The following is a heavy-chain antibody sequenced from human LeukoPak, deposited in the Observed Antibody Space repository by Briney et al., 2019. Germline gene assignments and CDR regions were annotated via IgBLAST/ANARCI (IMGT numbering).Heavy chain of an antibody. V-gene: IGHV1-2*02. D-gene: IGHD6-19*01. CDR1: GYSFTGYY. J-gene: IGHJ3*02. Sequence: VASVKVSCKASGYSFTGYYIHWVRQAPGQGLEWMGWINPNSGGTNYAQKFQGRVTMTRDTSISTAYMELSRLRSDDTAVYYCARDALQPLLEEWLVTDAFDIWGQGTMVTVSS. CDR2: INPNSGGT. CDR3: ARDALQPLLEEWLVTDAFDI.